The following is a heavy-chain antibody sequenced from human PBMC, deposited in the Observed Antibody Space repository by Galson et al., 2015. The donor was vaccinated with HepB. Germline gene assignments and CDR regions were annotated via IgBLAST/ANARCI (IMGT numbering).Heavy chain of an antibody. V-gene: IGHV3-53*01. CDR2: IYSGGTI. CDR3: ARLDNFGDSDAFDV. CDR1: GLTVRYSD. J-gene: IGHJ3*01. D-gene: IGHD4-17*01. Sequence: SLRLSCAVSGLTVRYSDMSWVRRAPGKGLEWVPVIYSGGTIYYADSAKGRFTNSRDTSKNTVYLQMNSLKAEDTAVYFCARLDNFGDSDAFDVWGQGTMVTVSS.